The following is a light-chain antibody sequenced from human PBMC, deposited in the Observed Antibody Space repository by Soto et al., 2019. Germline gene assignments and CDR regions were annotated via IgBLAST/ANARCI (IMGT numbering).Light chain of an antibody. CDR1: QGFSSY. V-gene: IGKV1-9*01. Sequence: QSSLSASVGDRVTITCRASQGFSSYLPWCQQKPGKAPKLLIYAASTLQSGVPSRFSGSGSGTEFTLTIGGLQPDDFATYYCQQFNSHPIPFCQGTRLEIK. CDR3: QQFNSHPIP. J-gene: IGKJ5*01. CDR2: AAS.